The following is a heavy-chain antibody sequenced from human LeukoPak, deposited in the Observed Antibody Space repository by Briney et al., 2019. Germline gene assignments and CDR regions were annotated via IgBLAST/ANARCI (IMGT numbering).Heavy chain of an antibody. Sequence: GGSLRLSCAASGLTFSSYAMSWVRQAPGKGLEWVSTISGSGGSTYYADSVKGRFTISRDNSKDTLHLQMNSLRAEDTAVYYCAKGYYGSGTPYYGMDVWGQGTTVTVSS. CDR1: GLTFSSYA. CDR3: AKGYYGSGTPYYGMDV. V-gene: IGHV3-23*01. J-gene: IGHJ6*02. D-gene: IGHD3-10*01. CDR2: ISGSGGST.